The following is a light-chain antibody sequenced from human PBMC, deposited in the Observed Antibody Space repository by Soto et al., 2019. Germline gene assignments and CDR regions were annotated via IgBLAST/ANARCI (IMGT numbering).Light chain of an antibody. V-gene: IGLV2-23*01. Sequence: QSALTQPASVSGSPGQSITISCTGTSSDVGSYNLVSWYQQHPGKAPKLMIYEGSKRPSGVSNRFSGSKSGNTASLTISGLQAEDEADYYCCSYAGSRKVFGGRTKLTVL. CDR2: EGS. J-gene: IGLJ2*01. CDR3: CSYAGSRKV. CDR1: SSDVGSYNL.